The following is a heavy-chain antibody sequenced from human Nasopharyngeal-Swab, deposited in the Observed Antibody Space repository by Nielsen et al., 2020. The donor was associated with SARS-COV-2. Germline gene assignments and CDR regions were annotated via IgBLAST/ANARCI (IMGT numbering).Heavy chain of an antibody. V-gene: IGHV4-59*01. J-gene: IGHJ4*02. CDR3: ARRAGSGWYGY. D-gene: IGHD6-19*01. CDR2: IYYSGST. CDR1: GGSISSYY. Sequence: GPLRLSCTVSGGSISSYYWSWIRQPPGKGLEWIGYIYYSGSTNYNPSLKSRVTISVDTSKNQFSLKLSSVTAADTAVYYCARRAGSGWYGYWGQGTLVTVSS.